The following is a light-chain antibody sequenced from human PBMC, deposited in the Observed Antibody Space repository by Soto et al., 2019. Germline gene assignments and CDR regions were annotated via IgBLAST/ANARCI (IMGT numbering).Light chain of an antibody. CDR1: GSDVGGYNY. CDR2: DVS. J-gene: IGLJ2*01. V-gene: IGLV2-14*03. Sequence: QSALTQPASVSGSPGQSITISCTGTGSDVGGYNYVSWYQQHPAKAPKVMIYDVSKPPTGTSKRFAGSKSGNTASLTISGLRIDDEADYCGSSYTSGSTRVVFGGGTKVTVL. CDR3: SSYTSGSTRVV.